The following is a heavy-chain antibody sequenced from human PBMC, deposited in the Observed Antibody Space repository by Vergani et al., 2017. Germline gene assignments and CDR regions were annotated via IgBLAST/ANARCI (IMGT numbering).Heavy chain of an antibody. CDR2: INSDGSST. V-gene: IGHV3-74*01. CDR3: ARDAGCSSTSCLEYYYYYYMDV. J-gene: IGHJ6*03. Sequence: EVQLVESGGGLVQPGGSLRLSCAASGFTFSSYWMHWVRQAPGKGLVWVSRINSDGSSTSYADSVKGRFTISRDNAKNTLYLQMNSLRAEDTAVYYCARDAGCSSTSCLEYYYYYYMDVWGKGTTVTVSS. CDR1: GFTFSSYW. D-gene: IGHD2-2*01.